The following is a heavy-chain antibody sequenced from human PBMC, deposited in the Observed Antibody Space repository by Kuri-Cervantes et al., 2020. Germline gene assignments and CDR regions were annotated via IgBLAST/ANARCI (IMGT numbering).Heavy chain of an antibody. CDR1: GGSISSYY. J-gene: IGHJ4*02. Sequence: SETLSLTCTVSGGSISSYYWSWIRQPPGKGLEWIGYIYYSGGTNYNPSLKSRVTISVDTSKNQFSLKLSSVTAADTAVYYCARGPMITFGGVIANWGQGTLVTVSS. V-gene: IGHV4-59*01. D-gene: IGHD3-16*02. CDR3: ARGPMITFGGVIAN. CDR2: IYYSGGT.